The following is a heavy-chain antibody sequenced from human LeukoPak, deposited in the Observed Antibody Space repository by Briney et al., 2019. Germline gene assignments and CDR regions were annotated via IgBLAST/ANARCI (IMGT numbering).Heavy chain of an antibody. J-gene: IGHJ5*02. D-gene: IGHD3-3*01. V-gene: IGHV3-33*06. Sequence: GGSLRLSCVASEFAFSRHAMHWVRQAPGKGLEWVAVIWRDSSEKHYADSVKGRFTVSRDNSKSTLYLEMNSLRAEDTALYYCAKGLREYDFWSGYATWGQGTLVTVSS. CDR1: EFAFSRHA. CDR2: IWRDSSEK. CDR3: AKGLREYDFWSGYAT.